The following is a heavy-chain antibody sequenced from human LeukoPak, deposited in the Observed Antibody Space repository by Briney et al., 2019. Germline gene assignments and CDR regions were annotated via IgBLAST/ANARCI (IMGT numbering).Heavy chain of an antibody. D-gene: IGHD4-17*01. J-gene: IGHJ6*02. V-gene: IGHV1-46*01. CDR1: GYTFTSYY. CDR3: ARDTTVTNYYYYGMDV. CDR2: INPSGGST. Sequence: GASVKVSCKASGYTFTSYYMHWVRQAPGQGLEWMGIINPSGGSTSYAQKFQGRVTMTRDTSTSTVYMELSSLRSEDTAVCYCARDTTVTNYYYYGMDVWGQGTTVTVSS.